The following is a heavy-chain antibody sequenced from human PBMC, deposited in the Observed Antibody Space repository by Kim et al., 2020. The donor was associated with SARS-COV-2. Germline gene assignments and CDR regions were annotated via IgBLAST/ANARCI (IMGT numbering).Heavy chain of an antibody. CDR2: ISYDGSNK. D-gene: IGHD2-2*01. V-gene: IGHV3-30*04. Sequence: GGSLRLSCAASGFTFSSYVMHWVRQAPGKGLEWVAVISYDGSNKYYADSVKGRFTISRDNSKNTLYLQMNSLRAEDTAVYYCARGLVVVPAVSPFQHWG. CDR3: ARGLVVVPAVSPFQH. J-gene: IGHJ1*01. CDR1: GFTFSSYV.